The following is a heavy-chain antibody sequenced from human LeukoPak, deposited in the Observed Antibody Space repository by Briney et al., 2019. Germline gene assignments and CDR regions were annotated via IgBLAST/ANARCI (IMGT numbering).Heavy chain of an antibody. CDR3: ARDVVRGVVGLQAYGWFDP. Sequence: PSETLSLTCTVSGGSISSYYWSWIRQPAGKGLEWIGRIYTSGSINYSPSLKSRVTMSVDTSKNQFSLKLSSVTAADTAVYYCARDVVRGVVGLQAYGWFDPWGQGTLVTVSS. CDR1: GGSISSYY. D-gene: IGHD3-10*01. J-gene: IGHJ5*02. CDR2: IYTSGSI. V-gene: IGHV4-4*07.